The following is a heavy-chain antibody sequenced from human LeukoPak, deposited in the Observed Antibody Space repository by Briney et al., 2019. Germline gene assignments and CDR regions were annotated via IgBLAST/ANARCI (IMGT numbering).Heavy chain of an antibody. CDR2: IKQDGSEK. V-gene: IGHV3-7*01. J-gene: IGHJ6*02. CDR1: GFTFSSYW. Sequence: GGSLRLSCAASGFTFSSYWMSWGRQAPGKGLEWLANIKQDGSEKYYVDSVKGRFTISRDNAKNSLYLQMNSLRAEDTAVYYCAAAAVEWLRSRYYYYYGMDVWGQGTTVTVSS. D-gene: IGHD5-12*01. CDR3: AAAAVEWLRSRYYYYYGMDV.